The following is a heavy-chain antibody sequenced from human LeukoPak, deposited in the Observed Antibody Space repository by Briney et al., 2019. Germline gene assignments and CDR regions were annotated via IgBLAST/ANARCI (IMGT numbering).Heavy chain of an antibody. Sequence: ASVKVSCKTSGYTFTSYGISWVRQAPGQGLEWMGWISGYNGYTHYAHNLQGRVTMTTDTSTSTAYMELRSLRSDDTAVYYCARDEARYSSGYYPNWFDPWGQGTLVIVSS. D-gene: IGHD3-22*01. CDR3: ARDEARYSSGYYPNWFDP. CDR1: GYTFTSYG. V-gene: IGHV1-18*01. J-gene: IGHJ5*02. CDR2: ISGYNGYT.